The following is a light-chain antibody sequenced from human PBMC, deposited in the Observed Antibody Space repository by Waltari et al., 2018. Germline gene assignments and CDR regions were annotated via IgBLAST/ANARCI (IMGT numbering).Light chain of an antibody. Sequence: SYDLTQPPSVSVSPGQTARIACPGDSLPQQYTSWYQQKPGPAPRMVISKDTERPSGIPERFSGSTSGTTGTLTISGVQAEDEADYYCQSTDRTSTVVFGGGTKLTVL. CDR2: KDT. J-gene: IGLJ2*01. CDR3: QSTDRTSTVV. V-gene: IGLV3-25*03. CDR1: SLPQQY.